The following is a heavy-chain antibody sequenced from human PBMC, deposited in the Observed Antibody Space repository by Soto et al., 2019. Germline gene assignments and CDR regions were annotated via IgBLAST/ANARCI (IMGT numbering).Heavy chain of an antibody. CDR3: AQLGLMTFSHKHYFNH. Sequence: EVQLLESGGDLVQPGGSLRLSCVASGFSFDNYAMSWVRQAPGKGLEWVSAIKSDGSSTYYAASVKDRFIISGDNSKNTLYLQLNSLRAEDTAVYYCAQLGLMTFSHKHYFNHWGRGTLVTVSS. V-gene: IGHV3-23*01. CDR2: IKSDGSST. J-gene: IGHJ4*02. CDR1: GFSFDNYA. D-gene: IGHD3-16*01.